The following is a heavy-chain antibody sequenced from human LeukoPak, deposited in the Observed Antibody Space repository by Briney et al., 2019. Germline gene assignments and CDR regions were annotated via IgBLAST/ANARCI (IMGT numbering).Heavy chain of an antibody. J-gene: IGHJ4*02. CDR3: TKRVKYGGTWDHFAD. V-gene: IGHV3-23*01. CDR2: VNADGSNT. D-gene: IGHD1-26*01. Sequence: GGSLRLSCAASGFTSSSYSMNWVRQAPGKGLEWVSTVNADGSNTYYADSVKGRFTISRDNSKSTLILQMNSLRVEDTALYYCTKRVKYGGTWDHFADWGQGTLVTVSS. CDR1: GFTSSSYS.